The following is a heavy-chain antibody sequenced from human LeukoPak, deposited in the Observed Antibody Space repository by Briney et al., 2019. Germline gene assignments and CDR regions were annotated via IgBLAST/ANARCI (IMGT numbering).Heavy chain of an antibody. CDR3: ARSGSYYEPFDY. Sequence: SETLSLTGTVSGGSISSYYWSWIRQPPGKGLEWIGYIYYSGSTNYNPSLKSRDTISVDTSKNQFSLKLSSVTAADTAVYYCARSGSYYEPFDYWGQGTLVTVSS. CDR1: GGSISSYY. V-gene: IGHV4-59*08. D-gene: IGHD1-26*01. CDR2: IYYSGST. J-gene: IGHJ4*02.